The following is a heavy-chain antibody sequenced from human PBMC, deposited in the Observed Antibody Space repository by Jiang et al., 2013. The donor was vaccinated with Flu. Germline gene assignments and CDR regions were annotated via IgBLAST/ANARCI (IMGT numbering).Heavy chain of an antibody. V-gene: IGHV5-10-1*01. CDR2: IDPRSSYT. CDR3: ARHALGASGWHYFDD. J-gene: IGHJ4*02. D-gene: IGHD6-25*01. Sequence: SLTLSCKTSGYSFTNYWITWVRQMPGKGLEWMGRIDPRSSYTSYSPSFQGHVIISADKSITTAFLQWSSLQASDTAIYYCARHALGASGWHYFDDWGQGTLVTVPS. CDR1: GYSFTNYW.